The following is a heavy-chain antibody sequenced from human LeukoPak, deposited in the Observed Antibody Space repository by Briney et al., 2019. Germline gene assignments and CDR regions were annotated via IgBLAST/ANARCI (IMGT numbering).Heavy chain of an antibody. J-gene: IGHJ3*02. V-gene: IGHV3-23*01. CDR3: ARGPSLRFGEPNDAFDI. Sequence: PGGSLRLSCAASGFTFSSYAMSWVRQAPGKGLEWVSAISGSGGSTYYADSVKGRFTISRDNSKNTLYLQMNSLRAEDTAVYYCARGPSLRFGEPNDAFDIWGQGTMVTVSS. CDR1: GFTFSSYA. D-gene: IGHD3-10*01. CDR2: ISGSGGST.